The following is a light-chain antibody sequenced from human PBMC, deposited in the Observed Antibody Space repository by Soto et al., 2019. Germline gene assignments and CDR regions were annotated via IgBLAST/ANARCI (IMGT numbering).Light chain of an antibody. Sequence: DIVMTQSPDSLAASLGERATINCKSSQSVLYSSNNKNYLAWYQQKPGQPPKLLIYWASTRESGVPDRFSGSGSGTDFTLTISSLQPDDFATYYCQQYNSYLYTFGQGTKVDIK. CDR3: QQYNSYLYT. CDR2: WAS. CDR1: QSVLYSSNNKNY. J-gene: IGKJ2*01. V-gene: IGKV4-1*01.